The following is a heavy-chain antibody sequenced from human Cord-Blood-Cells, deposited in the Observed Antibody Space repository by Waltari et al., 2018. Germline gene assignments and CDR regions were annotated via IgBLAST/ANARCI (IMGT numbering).Heavy chain of an antibody. J-gene: IGHJ4*02. Sequence: EVQLVESGGGLVKPGGSLRLSCAASGFTFSNAWMSWVRQAPGKGLEWVGRIKSKTDGGTTDYAAPVKGRFTISRDDSKNTLYLQMNSLKTEDTAVYYCTTDLLNWNSPYYFDYWGQGTLVTVSS. D-gene: IGHD1-7*01. CDR1: GFTFSNAW. CDR3: TTDLLNWNSPYYFDY. CDR2: IKSKTDGGTT. V-gene: IGHV3-15*01.